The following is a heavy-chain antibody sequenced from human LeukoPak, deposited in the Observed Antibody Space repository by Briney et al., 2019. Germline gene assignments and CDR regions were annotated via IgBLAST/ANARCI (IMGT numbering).Heavy chain of an antibody. V-gene: IGHV4-34*01. Sequence: PSETLSLTCAVYGGSFSGYYWSWIRQPPGKGLEWIGEINHSGSTNYNPSLKSRVTISVDTSKNQFSLKLSSVTAADTAVYYCARGDYMKYWGQGSLVTVSS. CDR2: INHSGST. CDR3: ARGDYMKY. CDR1: GGSFSGYY. J-gene: IGHJ4*02. D-gene: IGHD4-11*01.